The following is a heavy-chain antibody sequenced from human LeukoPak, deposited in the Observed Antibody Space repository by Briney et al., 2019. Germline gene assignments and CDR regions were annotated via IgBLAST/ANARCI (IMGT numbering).Heavy chain of an antibody. CDR2: IKSNSDGGTT. D-gene: IGHD3-3*01. V-gene: IGHV3-15*01. J-gene: IGHJ4*02. Sequence: GESLRLSCVASGFTFTNACMSWFRQAPGKGLEWVGRIKSNSDGGTTDHAAPVKGRFSISRDDSNPTLYLQMNSLKTEDPAVYYCTTDEWSWGQGTLVTVSS. CDR3: TTDEWS. CDR1: GFTFTNAC.